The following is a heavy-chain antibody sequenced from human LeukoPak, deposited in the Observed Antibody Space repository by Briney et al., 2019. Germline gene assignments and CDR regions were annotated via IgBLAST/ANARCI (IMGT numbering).Heavy chain of an antibody. CDR3: ARLGAVAGRGDDY. V-gene: IGHV1-46*01. Sequence: GASVKVSCKASGYTFTSYAMNWVRQAPGQGLEWMGIINPSGGSTSYAQKFQGRVTMTRDMSTSTVYMELSSLRSEDTAVYYCARLGAVAGRGDDYWGQGTLVTVSS. J-gene: IGHJ4*02. D-gene: IGHD6-19*01. CDR1: GYTFTSYA. CDR2: INPSGGST.